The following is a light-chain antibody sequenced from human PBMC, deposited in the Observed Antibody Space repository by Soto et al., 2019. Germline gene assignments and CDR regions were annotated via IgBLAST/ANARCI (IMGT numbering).Light chain of an antibody. Sequence: EVVMTQSPLSLPVTLGQPASISCRSSQSLVNSDGNTYLNWFHQRTGQSPRRLIYKVSNRDSGVRERFSGSVSGTDFTLRISRVEAEDVGVYYCMQGSHWPRTFSQGTRVEIK. V-gene: IGKV2-30*01. CDR2: KVS. CDR3: MQGSHWPRT. J-gene: IGKJ1*01. CDR1: QSLVNSDGNTY.